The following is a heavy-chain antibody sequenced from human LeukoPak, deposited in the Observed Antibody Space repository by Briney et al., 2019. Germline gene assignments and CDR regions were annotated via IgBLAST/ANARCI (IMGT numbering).Heavy chain of an antibody. CDR2: ISAYNGNT. CDR3: ARTRGRYDSSGQSDY. D-gene: IGHD3-22*01. Sequence: GASVKVSCKASGYTFTSYGISWVRQAPGQGLEWMGWISAYNGNTNYAQKLQGRVTMTTDTSTSTAYMELRSLRSDDTAVYYCARTRGRYDSSGQSDYWGQGTLVTVSS. V-gene: IGHV1-18*01. CDR1: GYTFTSYG. J-gene: IGHJ4*02.